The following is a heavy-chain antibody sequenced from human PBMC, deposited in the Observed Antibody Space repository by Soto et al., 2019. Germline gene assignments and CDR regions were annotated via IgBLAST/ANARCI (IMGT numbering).Heavy chain of an antibody. D-gene: IGHD3-10*01. J-gene: IGHJ4*02. V-gene: IGHV4-34*01. CDR3: ARGRTYYYGSGSSALLY. Sequence: QVQLQQWGAGLLKPSETLSLTCAVYGGSFSDYYWTWIRQSPGKGLEWIGEINPSGGFNYNPSLKSRASISVATAKTQFSLKLTSVTAADTAVYYCARGRTYYYGSGSSALLYWGQGSLVTVSS. CDR2: INPSGGF. CDR1: GGSFSDYY.